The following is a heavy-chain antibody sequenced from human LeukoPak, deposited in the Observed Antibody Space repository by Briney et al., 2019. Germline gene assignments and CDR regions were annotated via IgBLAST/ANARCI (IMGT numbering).Heavy chain of an antibody. CDR2: IYYSGST. Sequence: SETLSLTCTVSGGSISSSSYYWGWIRQPPGKGLEWIGSIYYSGSTYYNPSLKSRVTISVDTSKNQFSLKLSSVTAADTAVYYCARPFYYDSGSYRGRPAPAYFDYWGQGTLVTVSS. J-gene: IGHJ4*02. D-gene: IGHD3-10*01. CDR3: ARPFYYDSGSYRGRPAPAYFDY. V-gene: IGHV4-39*01. CDR1: GGSISSSSYY.